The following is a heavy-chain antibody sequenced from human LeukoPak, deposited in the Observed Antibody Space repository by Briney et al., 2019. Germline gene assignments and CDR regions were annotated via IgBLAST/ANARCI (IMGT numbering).Heavy chain of an antibody. CDR3: ATIVVVTVNHGDFDY. D-gene: IGHD2-21*02. CDR2: FDPEDGET. Sequence: ASVKVSCKVSGYTLTELSMHWVRQAPGKGLEWMGGFDPEDGETIYAQKFQGRVTMTEDTSTDTAYMELSSLRSEDTAVYYCATIVVVTVNHGDFDYWGQGTLVTVSS. J-gene: IGHJ4*02. V-gene: IGHV1-24*01. CDR1: GYTLTELS.